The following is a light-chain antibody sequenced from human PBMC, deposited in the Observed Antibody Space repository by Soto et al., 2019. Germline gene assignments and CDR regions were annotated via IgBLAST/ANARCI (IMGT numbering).Light chain of an antibody. CDR1: QCVGSQ. J-gene: IGKJ4*01. CDR2: EAS. Sequence: EIVLTQSPGTLSLSPGERATLSCRASQCVGSQLAWYQQKPGQAPRLLIYEASNRATGIPARFSGSGSGTDFTLTISSLEPEDFALYYCQQRSDWPLTFGGGTQVEIK. CDR3: QQRSDWPLT. V-gene: IGKV3-11*01.